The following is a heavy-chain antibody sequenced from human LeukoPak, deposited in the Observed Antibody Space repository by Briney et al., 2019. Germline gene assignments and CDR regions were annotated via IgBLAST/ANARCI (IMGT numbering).Heavy chain of an antibody. Sequence: GGSLRLSCAASGXTFSSYSMNWVRQAPGKRLEWISYISGTSSIIYYTPSVKGRFTISRDNGKYSLYLQMNSLRDDDTAVYFCARGTWDGDRTFDIWGQGAMVTVSS. D-gene: IGHD5-24*01. CDR1: GXTFSSYS. J-gene: IGHJ3*02. CDR2: ISGTSSII. V-gene: IGHV3-48*02. CDR3: ARGTWDGDRTFDI.